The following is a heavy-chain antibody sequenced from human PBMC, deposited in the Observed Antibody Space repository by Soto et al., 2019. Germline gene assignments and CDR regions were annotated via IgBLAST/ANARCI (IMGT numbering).Heavy chain of an antibody. CDR1: GFTFSSYA. V-gene: IGHV3-20*04. CDR2: INWNGGST. CDR3: ARVYSVNYLGYLDY. D-gene: IGHD6-13*01. Sequence: ETLSLSCAASGFTFSSYAMSWVRQAPGKGLEWVSGINWNGGSTGYADSVKGRFTISRDNAKNSLYLQMNSLRAADTAVYYCARVYSVNYLGYLDYWGQGALVTVSS. J-gene: IGHJ4*02.